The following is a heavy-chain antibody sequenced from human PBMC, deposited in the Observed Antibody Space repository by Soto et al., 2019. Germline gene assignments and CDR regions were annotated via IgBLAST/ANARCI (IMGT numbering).Heavy chain of an antibody. CDR2: ISAYTGNT. CDR1: GFPFTDYG. V-gene: IGHV1-18*01. J-gene: IGHJ4*02. CDR3: ARGPESRSTAYFDY. D-gene: IGHD2-2*01. Sequence: ASVKVSCKASGFPFTDYGFTWVRQAPGEGLEWMGWISAYTGNTNYAQKVQGRVTMSTDTSTSIAYLELRSLRSDDTAVYYCARGPESRSTAYFDYWGQGTLVTVSS.